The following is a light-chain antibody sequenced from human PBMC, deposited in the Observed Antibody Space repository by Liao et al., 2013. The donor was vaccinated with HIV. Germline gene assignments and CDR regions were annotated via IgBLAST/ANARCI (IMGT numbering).Light chain of an antibody. CDR3: QAWDSSTNV. Sequence: SYELTQPPSVSVAPGETATITCGGNNIGGKSVHWYQQRPGQAPVLVIYYDSDRPSGIPERFSGSNSGNTATLTISGTQAMDEADYYCQAWDSSTNVFGTGTKVTVL. J-gene: IGLJ1*01. CDR2: YDS. V-gene: IGLV3-21*01. CDR1: NIGGKS.